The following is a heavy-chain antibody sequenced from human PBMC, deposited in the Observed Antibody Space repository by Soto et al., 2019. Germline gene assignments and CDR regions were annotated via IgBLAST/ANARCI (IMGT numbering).Heavy chain of an antibody. J-gene: IGHJ4*02. D-gene: IGHD5-12*01. CDR3: ARDLGYRIINFDY. CDR1: GFTFSSYA. Sequence: GGSLRLSCAASGFTFSSYAMSWVRQAPGKGLEWVSAISGSGGSTYYADSVKGRFTISRDNSKNTLYLQMNSLRAEDTAVYYCARDLGYRIINFDYWGQGTQVTVSS. V-gene: IGHV3-23*01. CDR2: ISGSGGST.